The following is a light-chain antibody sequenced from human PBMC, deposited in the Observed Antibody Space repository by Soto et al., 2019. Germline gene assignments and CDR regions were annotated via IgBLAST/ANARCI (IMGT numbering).Light chain of an antibody. CDR3: SSYARSSSLVV. CDR2: EVS. J-gene: IGLJ3*02. V-gene: IGLV2-14*01. Sequence: SVLTQPASVSGSPGQWITISCTGTSSDIGYYNYVSWYRQDPGKAPKLILYEVSNRPSGVSNRFSGSKSGNTASLTISGLQAEDEADYYCSSYARSSSLVVFGGGTK. CDR1: SSDIGYYNY.